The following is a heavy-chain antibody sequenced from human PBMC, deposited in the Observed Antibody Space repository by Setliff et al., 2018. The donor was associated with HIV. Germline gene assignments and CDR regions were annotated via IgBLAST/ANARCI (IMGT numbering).Heavy chain of an antibody. V-gene: IGHV1-2*02. Sequence: ASVKVSCKTTGGTFNIFSITWVRQAPGQGLEWLGWVNPNSGDAIYAQNFQGRVTMTRDTSINAAYMELRGLRSDDTAVYYCARNFGLSPSGKYYYYYGMDIWGQGTTVTVSS. CDR3: ARNFGLSPSGKYYYYYGMDI. J-gene: IGHJ6*02. CDR1: GGTFNIFS. CDR2: VNPNSGDA. D-gene: IGHD3-10*01.